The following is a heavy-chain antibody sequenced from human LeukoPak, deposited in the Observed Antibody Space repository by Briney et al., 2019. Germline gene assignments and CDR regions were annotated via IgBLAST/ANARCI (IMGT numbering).Heavy chain of an antibody. CDR3: ARGYSGSYMGI. CDR2: INHSGST. V-gene: IGHV4-34*01. D-gene: IGHD1-26*01. CDR1: GGSFSGYY. J-gene: IGHJ4*02. Sequence: PSETLSLTCAVYGGSFSGYYWSWIRQPPGKGLEWIGEINHSGSTNYNPSLKSRVTISVDTSKNQFSLKLSSVTAEDTAVYYCARGYSGSYMGIWGQGTLVTVSS.